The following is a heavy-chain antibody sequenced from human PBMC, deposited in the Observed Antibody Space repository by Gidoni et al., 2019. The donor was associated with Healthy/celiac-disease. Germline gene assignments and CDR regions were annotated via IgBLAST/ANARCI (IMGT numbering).Heavy chain of an antibody. J-gene: IGHJ6*02. Sequence: QLQLQESGPGLVKPSETLSLTCTVSGGSISSSSYYWGWIRQPPGKGLEWIGSIYYSGSTYYNPSLKSRVTISVDTSKNQFSLKLSSVTAADTAVYYCARHLTPERLWFGELGSYGMDVWGQGTTVTVSS. D-gene: IGHD3-10*01. CDR3: ARHLTPERLWFGELGSYGMDV. CDR1: GGSISSSSYY. V-gene: IGHV4-39*01. CDR2: IYYSGST.